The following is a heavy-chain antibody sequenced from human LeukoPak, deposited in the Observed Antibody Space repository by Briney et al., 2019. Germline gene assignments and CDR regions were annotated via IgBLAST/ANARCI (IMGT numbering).Heavy chain of an antibody. J-gene: IGHJ4*02. CDR3: ASTLHYDILTGYYPFDY. CDR1: GGTFSSYA. CDR2: IIPIFGTA. Sequence: SVTVSCKASGGTFSSYAISWVRQAPGQGLEWMGGIIPIFGTANYAQKFQGRVTITTDESTSTAYMELSSLRSEDTAVYYCASTLHYDILTGYYPFDYWGQGTLVTVSS. V-gene: IGHV1-69*05. D-gene: IGHD3-9*01.